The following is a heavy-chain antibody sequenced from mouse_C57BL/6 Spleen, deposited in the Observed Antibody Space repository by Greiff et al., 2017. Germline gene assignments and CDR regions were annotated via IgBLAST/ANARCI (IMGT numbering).Heavy chain of an antibody. CDR2: IDPETGGT. CDR3: TRKGYYGSFAY. CDR1: GYTFTDYE. D-gene: IGHD1-1*01. J-gene: IGHJ3*01. Sequence: VQLQQSGAELVRPGASVTLSCKASGYTFTDYEMHWVKQTPVHGLEWIGAIDPETGGTAYNQKFKGKAILTADKSSSTAYMELRSLTSEDSAVYYCTRKGYYGSFAYWGQGTLVTVSA. V-gene: IGHV1-15*01.